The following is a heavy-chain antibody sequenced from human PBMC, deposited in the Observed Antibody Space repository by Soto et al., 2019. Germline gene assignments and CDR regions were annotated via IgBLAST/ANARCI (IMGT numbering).Heavy chain of an antibody. Sequence: TLSLTCTVSGGSISSGDYYWSWIRQPPGKGLEWIGYIYYSGSTYYNPSLKSRVTISVDTSKNQFSLELSSVTAADTAVYYCARDLASGGPGLYGMDVWGQGTTVTVSS. CDR1: GGSISSGDYY. V-gene: IGHV4-30-4*01. CDR2: IYYSGST. CDR3: ARDLASGGPGLYGMDV. D-gene: IGHD3-10*01. J-gene: IGHJ6*02.